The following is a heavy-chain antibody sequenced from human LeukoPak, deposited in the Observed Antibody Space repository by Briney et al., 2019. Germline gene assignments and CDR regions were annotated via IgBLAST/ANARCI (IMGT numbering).Heavy chain of an antibody. CDR3: TIDPAAFDI. D-gene: IGHD3-9*01. V-gene: IGHV3-7*03. CDR1: GFTFSSYW. J-gene: IGHJ3*02. Sequence: PGGSLRLSCAASGFTFSSYWMSWVRQAPGKGLEWVANIKQDGSEKYYVDSVKGRFTISRDNAKNSLYLQMNSLRAEDTALYYCTIDPAAFDIWGQGTMVTVSS. CDR2: IKQDGSEK.